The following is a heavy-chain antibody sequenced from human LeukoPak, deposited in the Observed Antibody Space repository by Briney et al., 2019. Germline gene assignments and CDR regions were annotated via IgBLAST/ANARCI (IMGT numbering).Heavy chain of an antibody. J-gene: IGHJ4*02. Sequence: GGSLRLSCAASGFTFGHFAMHWVRQAPGKGLEWVAVVSSDGSDKYYADSVKGRFTISRDNSKDTLYLQMNSLRAEDTAVYYCATTPRDLGNEGYYWGQGTLVTVSS. CDR2: VSSDGSDK. V-gene: IGHV3-30-3*01. CDR1: GFTFGHFA. D-gene: IGHD1-26*01. CDR3: ATTPRDLGNEGYY.